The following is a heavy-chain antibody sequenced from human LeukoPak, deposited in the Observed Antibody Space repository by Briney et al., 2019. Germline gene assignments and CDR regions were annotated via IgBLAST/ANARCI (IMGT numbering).Heavy chain of an antibody. CDR2: IIPIFGTA. Sequence: SVKVSCKASGGTFSSYAISWVRQAPGQGLEWMGGIIPIFGTANYAQKFQGRVTITADESTSTAYMELSSLRSEDTAVYYCARDYYDSSGSPGHFDYWGQGTLVTVSS. D-gene: IGHD3-22*01. CDR1: GGTFSSYA. J-gene: IGHJ4*02. CDR3: ARDYYDSSGSPGHFDY. V-gene: IGHV1-69*13.